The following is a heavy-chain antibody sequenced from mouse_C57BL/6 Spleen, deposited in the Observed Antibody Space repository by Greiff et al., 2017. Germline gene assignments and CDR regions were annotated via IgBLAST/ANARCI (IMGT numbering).Heavy chain of an antibody. CDR1: GFTFSSYG. D-gene: IGHD2-3*01. CDR2: ISSGGSYT. Sequence: EVKLLQSGRDLVKPGASLKLSCAASGFTFSSYGMSWVRQTPDKRLEWVATISSGGSYTNYPDSVKGRFTLSRDNANNTLYLLMSRLMSEDTAVYYCAGAIYDGYYFDYWGPGTTLTVSS. V-gene: IGHV5-6*01. J-gene: IGHJ2*01. CDR3: AGAIYDGYYFDY.